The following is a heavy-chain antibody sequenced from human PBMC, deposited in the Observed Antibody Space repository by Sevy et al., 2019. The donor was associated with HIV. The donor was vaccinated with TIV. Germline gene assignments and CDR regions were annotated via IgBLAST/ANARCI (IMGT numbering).Heavy chain of an antibody. V-gene: IGHV3-21*01. Sequence: GESLKISCAASGFTFSSYSMNWVRQAPGKGLEWVSSIISRSRYIYYPDSVRGRFTISRDNAKNSLYLQMNSLRAEDTAVYYCASAGVVIEKDAFDFWGQGTMVTVSS. J-gene: IGHJ3*01. D-gene: IGHD3-3*01. CDR1: GFTFSSYS. CDR3: ASAGVVIEKDAFDF. CDR2: IISRSRYI.